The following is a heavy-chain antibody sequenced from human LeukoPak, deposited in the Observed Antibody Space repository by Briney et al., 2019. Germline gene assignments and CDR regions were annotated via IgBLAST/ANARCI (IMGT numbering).Heavy chain of an antibody. CDR2: ISGSGGST. V-gene: IGHV3-23*01. Sequence: GGTLRLSCAASGFTFDTYGMSWVRQAPGKRLEWVSTISGSGGSTYYADSVKGRFTISRDNSKNTLYLQMNSLRAEDTAVYYCAGRGSGSYFDYWGQGTLVTVSS. CDR1: GFTFDTYG. D-gene: IGHD3-10*01. CDR3: AGRGSGSYFDY. J-gene: IGHJ4*02.